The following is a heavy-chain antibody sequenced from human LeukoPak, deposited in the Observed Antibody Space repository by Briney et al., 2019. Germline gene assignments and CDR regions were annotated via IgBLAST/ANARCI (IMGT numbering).Heavy chain of an antibody. V-gene: IGHV3-64*01. CDR3: ARDHYTIFGVVINYYYGMDV. CDR1: GFTFSSYA. CDR2: ISGNGRST. Sequence: GGSLRLSCAVSGFTFSSYAMYWVRQAPGKGLEYVSAISGNGRSTFYANSVKGRFTISRDNSKNTLYLEMGSLRAEDMGVYYCARDHYTIFGVVINYYYGMDVWGQGTTVTVSS. J-gene: IGHJ6*02. D-gene: IGHD3-3*01.